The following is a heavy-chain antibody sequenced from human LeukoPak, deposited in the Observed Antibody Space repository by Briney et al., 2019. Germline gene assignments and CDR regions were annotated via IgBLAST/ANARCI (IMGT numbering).Heavy chain of an antibody. CDR2: ISSSSSYI. D-gene: IGHD2-2*01. CDR1: GFTFSSYS. Sequence: GGSLRLSCAASGFTFSSYSMNWARQAPGKGLEWVSSISSSSSYIYYADSVKGRFTISRDNAKNSLYLQMDSLRAEDTAVYYCARSTNIVVVPAAIYWGQGTLVTVSS. J-gene: IGHJ4*02. CDR3: ARSTNIVVVPAAIY. V-gene: IGHV3-21*01.